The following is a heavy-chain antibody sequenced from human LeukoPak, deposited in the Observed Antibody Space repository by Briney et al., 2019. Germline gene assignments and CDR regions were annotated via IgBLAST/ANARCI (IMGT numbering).Heavy chain of an antibody. CDR1: GGSISSNSYY. D-gene: IGHD5-18*01. CDR2: IYYSGST. Sequence: SETLSLTCAVSGGSISSNSYYWGWIRQPPGKGLEWIGSIYYSGSTYYNPSLKSRVTISVDTSKNQFSLKLSSVTAADTAVYYCARVAYSYGYGHGIRGYNWFDPWGQGTLVTVSS. CDR3: ARVAYSYGYGHGIRGYNWFDP. J-gene: IGHJ5*02. V-gene: IGHV4-39*01.